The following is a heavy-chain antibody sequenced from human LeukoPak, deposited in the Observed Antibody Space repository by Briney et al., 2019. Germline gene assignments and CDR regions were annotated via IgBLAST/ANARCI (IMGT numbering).Heavy chain of an antibody. V-gene: IGHV3-30-3*01. J-gene: IGHJ4*02. CDR2: ISYDGSNK. CDR1: GFTFSSYV. Sequence: GGSLRLSCVASGFTFSSYVMYWVRQAPGKGLEWVAVISYDGSNKYYADSVKGRFTISRDNSKNTMYLQMNSLRAEDTAVYYCARARRPYDILTAYDYWGQGTLVTVSS. D-gene: IGHD3-9*01. CDR3: ARARRPYDILTAYDY.